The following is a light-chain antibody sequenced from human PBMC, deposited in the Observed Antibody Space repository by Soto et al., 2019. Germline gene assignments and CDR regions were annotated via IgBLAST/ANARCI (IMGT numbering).Light chain of an antibody. CDR2: ATS. CDR3: HQYGYSSWT. CDR1: QSVSRNY. V-gene: IGKV3-20*01. J-gene: IGKJ1*01. Sequence: EMVLTQSPGTLSLSPGERATLSCRASQSVSRNYLAWYQQKPGQAPRLRIYATSSRATGIPDRFSGSGSGTDFTLAISRLEPEDFAVYYCHQYGYSSWTFGQGTKVEIK.